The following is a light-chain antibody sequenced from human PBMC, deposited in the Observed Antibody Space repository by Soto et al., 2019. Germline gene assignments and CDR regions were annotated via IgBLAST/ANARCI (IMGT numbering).Light chain of an antibody. Sequence: PGERATLSCRASQSVSSSYLAWYQQKPGQAPRLLIYGASSRATGIPDRFSGSGSGTDFTLTICRLEPEDFAVYYCQQYGSSPRTFGQGTKVDIK. J-gene: IGKJ1*01. CDR1: QSVSSSY. CDR2: GAS. CDR3: QQYGSSPRT. V-gene: IGKV3-20*01.